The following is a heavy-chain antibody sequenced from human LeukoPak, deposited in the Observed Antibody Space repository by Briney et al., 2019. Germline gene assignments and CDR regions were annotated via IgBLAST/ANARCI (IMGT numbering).Heavy chain of an antibody. D-gene: IGHD2-2*01. CDR2: IWYDGSNK. V-gene: IGHV3-33*01. CDR3: ARETVPAAIAYYFDY. J-gene: IGHJ4*02. CDR1: GFTFSSYG. Sequence: GGSLRLSCAASGFTFSSYGMHWVRQAPGKGLEWVAVIWYDGSNKYYADSVKGRFTISRDNSKNTLYLQMNSLRAEDPAVYYCARETVPAAIAYYFDYWGQGTLVTVSS.